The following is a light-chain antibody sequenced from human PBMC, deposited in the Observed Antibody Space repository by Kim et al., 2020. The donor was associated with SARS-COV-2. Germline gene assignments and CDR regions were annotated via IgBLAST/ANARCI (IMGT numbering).Light chain of an antibody. V-gene: IGKV1-5*03. CDR3: QQYNNFSWS. CDR1: HSVSRW. Sequence: ASVGDRVTISCRASHSVSRWLAWYQQKPGKSPKLLIYRATDLESGIPSRFSGSGSETDFTLTISSLQPDDFATYYCQQYNNFSWSFGHGTKVDIK. J-gene: IGKJ1*01. CDR2: RAT.